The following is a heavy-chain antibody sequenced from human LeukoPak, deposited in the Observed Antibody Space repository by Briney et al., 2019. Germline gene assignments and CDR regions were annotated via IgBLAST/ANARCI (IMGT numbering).Heavy chain of an antibody. Sequence: GGSLRLSCAASGFTFSSYEMNWVRQAPGKGLEWVSYISSSGSTIYYADSVKGRFTISRDNAKNSPYLQMNSLRAEDTAVYYCARDTPLLWFGELLYPIYYYYMDVWGKGTTITVSS. D-gene: IGHD3-10*01. CDR3: ARDTPLLWFGELLYPIYYYYMDV. CDR1: GFTFSSYE. V-gene: IGHV3-48*03. J-gene: IGHJ6*03. CDR2: ISSSGSTI.